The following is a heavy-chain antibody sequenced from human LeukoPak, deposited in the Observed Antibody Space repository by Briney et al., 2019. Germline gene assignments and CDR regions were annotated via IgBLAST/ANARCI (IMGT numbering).Heavy chain of an antibody. CDR3: AGGQPWFGEPIALGDY. Sequence: GGSLRLSCTASEFTFSKYGMHWVRQAPGKGLEWVAVISYDGSNKYYADSVKGRFTISRDNPKNTLYLQMNSLRAEDTAVYYCAGGQPWFGEPIALGDYWGQGTLVTVSS. CDR1: EFTFSKYG. D-gene: IGHD3-10*01. V-gene: IGHV3-30*19. J-gene: IGHJ4*02. CDR2: ISYDGSNK.